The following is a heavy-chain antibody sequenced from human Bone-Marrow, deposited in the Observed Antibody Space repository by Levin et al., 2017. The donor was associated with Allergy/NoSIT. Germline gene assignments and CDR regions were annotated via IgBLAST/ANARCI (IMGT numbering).Heavy chain of an antibody. V-gene: IGHV3-30-3*01. J-gene: IGHJ4*02. CDR2: ISHDGGNK. CDR1: GFTFSSFT. Sequence: QPGGSLRLSCAASGFTFSSFTMHWVRQAPGKGLDWVTLISHDGGNKFYAESVKGRFTVSRDNSKNTLYLEINSLRAEDTAVYYCARGHYFSDGSAYYCPQGDWGQGTLVTVSS. CDR3: ARGHYFSDGSAYYCPQGD. D-gene: IGHD3-22*01.